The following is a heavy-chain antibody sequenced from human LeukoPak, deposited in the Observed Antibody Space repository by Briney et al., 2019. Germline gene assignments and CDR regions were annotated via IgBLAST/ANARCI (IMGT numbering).Heavy chain of an antibody. CDR1: GYTFTGYY. J-gene: IGHJ4*02. V-gene: IGHV1-2*02. CDR2: INPNSGGT. D-gene: IGHD6-19*01. CDR3: ARGSSGWYKQNVPNLDY. Sequence: ASVKVSCKASGYTFTGYYMHWVRQAPGQGLEWMGWINPNSGGTNYAQKFQGRVTMTRDTSISTAYMELSRLRSGDTAVYYCARGSSGWYKQNVPNLDYWGQGTLVTVSS.